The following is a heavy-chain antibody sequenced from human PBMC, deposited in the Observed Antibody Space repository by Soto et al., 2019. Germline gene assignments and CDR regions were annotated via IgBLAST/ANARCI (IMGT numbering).Heavy chain of an antibody. Sequence: ASVKVSCKASGYTFSTYGISWVRQAPGQGLEWMGWINTHNGNTNYAQNLQGRVTMTADTSTSTAYMELRSLRSDDTAVYYCTREGSAPYYYYVMDVWGQGTTVTVSS. V-gene: IGHV1-18*01. D-gene: IGHD3-10*01. CDR2: INTHNGNT. J-gene: IGHJ6*02. CDR3: TREGSAPYYYYVMDV. CDR1: GYTFSTYG.